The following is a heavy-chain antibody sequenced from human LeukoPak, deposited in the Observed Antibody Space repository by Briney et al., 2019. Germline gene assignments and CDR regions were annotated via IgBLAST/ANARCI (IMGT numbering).Heavy chain of an antibody. J-gene: IGHJ4*02. CDR3: VRDREYSPDY. V-gene: IGHV3-74*03. Sequence: PGRSLRLSCAASGFTFDDYAMHWVRQAPGKGLVWVSGIKFDGSSPTYAASVKGRFTISRDNAKNTLYLQINSLRAEDTAVYYCVRDREYSPDYWGQGTLVTVSS. D-gene: IGHD5-18*01. CDR1: GFTFDDYA. CDR2: IKFDGSSP.